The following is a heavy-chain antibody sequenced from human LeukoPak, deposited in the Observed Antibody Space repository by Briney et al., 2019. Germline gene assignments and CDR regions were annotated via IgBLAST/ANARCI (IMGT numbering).Heavy chain of an antibody. CDR2: ISGSGGST. Sequence: GGSLRLSCAASGFTFSSYAMSWVRHAPGKGLEWVSAISGSGGSTYYADSVKGRFTISRDNTKNSLYLQMNSLRAEDTAVYYCARVQNYYGSGTYYKAFDIWGQGTMVTVSP. CDR1: GFTFSSYA. V-gene: IGHV3-23*01. J-gene: IGHJ3*02. D-gene: IGHD3-10*01. CDR3: ARVQNYYGSGTYYKAFDI.